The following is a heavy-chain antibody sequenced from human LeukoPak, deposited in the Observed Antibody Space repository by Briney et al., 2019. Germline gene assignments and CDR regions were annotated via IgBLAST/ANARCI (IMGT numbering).Heavy chain of an antibody. J-gene: IGHJ4*01. D-gene: IGHD5-18*01. CDR1: GYNFTNYW. Sequence: GESLKISCKGSGYNFTNYWIGWVRQMPEKGLEWMGIIYPSNSDTRYSPCFQAQVTLSADKSISTAYLQSSSLKTSESAMYYCARRVDRAMGFDYWGHGTLVSVSS. CDR3: ARRVDRAMGFDY. V-gene: IGHV5-51*01. CDR2: IYPSNSDT.